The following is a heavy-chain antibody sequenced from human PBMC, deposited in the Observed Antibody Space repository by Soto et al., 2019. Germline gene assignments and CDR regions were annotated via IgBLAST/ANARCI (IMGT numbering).Heavy chain of an antibody. CDR1: GYTFTSYY. CDR3: ARVGATKNYYYYGMDV. D-gene: IGHD1-26*01. J-gene: IGHJ6*02. V-gene: IGHV1-46*01. Sequence: EASVKVSCKASGYTFTSYYMHWVRQAPGQGLEWMGIINPSGGSTSYAQKFQGRVTMTRDTSTSTVYMELSSLRSEDTAVYYCARVGATKNYYYYGMDVWGQGTTVTVSS. CDR2: INPSGGST.